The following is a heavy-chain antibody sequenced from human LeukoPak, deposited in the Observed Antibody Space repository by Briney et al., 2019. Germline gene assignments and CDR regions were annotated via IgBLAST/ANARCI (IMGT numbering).Heavy chain of an antibody. CDR1: GFTSSDYW. Sequence: PGGSLRLSCAASGFTSSDYWMAWVHQAPGEGVEGVGNTNENGGAQFYVDSVKGRFTVTRDNAKNSVYLQMESLGVDDSGVYYCTTGGRHGHWGQGVLVTVSS. J-gene: IGHJ4*02. D-gene: IGHD4-23*01. V-gene: IGHV3-7*01. CDR2: TNENGGAQ. CDR3: TTGGRHGH.